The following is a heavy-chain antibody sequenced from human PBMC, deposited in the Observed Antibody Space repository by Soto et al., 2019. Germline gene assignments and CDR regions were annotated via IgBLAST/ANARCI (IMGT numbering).Heavy chain of an antibody. J-gene: IGHJ6*02. D-gene: IGHD3-3*01. CDR1: GFTFSSYA. CDR3: AKDRSYYDFWSSQYYYGMDV. CDR2: ISGSGGST. V-gene: IGHV3-23*01. Sequence: GGSLRLSCAASGFTFSSYAMSWVRQAPGKGLEWVSAISGSGGSTYYADSVKGRFTISRDNSKNTLYLQMNSLRAEDSALYYCAKDRSYYDFWSSQYYYGMDVGGPGTTVNVSS.